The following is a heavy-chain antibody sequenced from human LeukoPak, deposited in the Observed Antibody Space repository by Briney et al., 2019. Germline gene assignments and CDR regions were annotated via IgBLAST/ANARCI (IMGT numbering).Heavy chain of an antibody. D-gene: IGHD6-19*01. CDR1: GFTFHDYA. V-gene: IGHV3-9*01. CDR2: ITWNSGTI. CDR3: AKDTRVAGTTGGFDY. J-gene: IGHJ4*02. Sequence: GRSLRLSCAASGFTFHDYAMHWVRQVPGKGLEWVSGITWNSGTIGYADSVKGRFTISRDNAKNSLHLQMNSLRDDDTAFYYCAKDTRVAGTTGGFDYWGQGTLVTVSS.